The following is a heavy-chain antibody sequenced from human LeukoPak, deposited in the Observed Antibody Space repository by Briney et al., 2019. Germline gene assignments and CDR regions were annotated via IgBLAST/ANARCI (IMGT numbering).Heavy chain of an antibody. D-gene: IGHD6-19*01. J-gene: IGHJ6*02. V-gene: IGHV3-30*07. CDR2: ISSDGSNK. CDR1: GFTFSSYR. Sequence: GGSLRLSCAASGFTFSSYRMHWVRQAPGKGPEWVAVISSDGSNKYYADSVKGRFTISRDNAKNSLYLQMNSLRAEDTAVYYCARASHSSGWYLEYYYYGMDVWGQGTTVTVSS. CDR3: ARASHSSGWYLEYYYYGMDV.